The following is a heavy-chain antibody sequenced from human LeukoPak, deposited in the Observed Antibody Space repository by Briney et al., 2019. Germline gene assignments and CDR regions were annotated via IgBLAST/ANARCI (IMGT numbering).Heavy chain of an antibody. CDR3: ARTEDY. CDR2: IKQDGSEK. Sequence: GGSLRLSCQASGFTFSNYAMSWVRQAPGKGLEWVANIKQDGSEKYYVDSVKGRFTISRDNAKNSLYLQMNSLRAEDTAVYYCARTEDYWGQGTLVTVSS. CDR1: GFTFSNYA. J-gene: IGHJ4*02. V-gene: IGHV3-7*01.